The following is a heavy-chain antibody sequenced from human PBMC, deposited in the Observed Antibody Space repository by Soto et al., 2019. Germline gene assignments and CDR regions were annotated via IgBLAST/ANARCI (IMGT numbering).Heavy chain of an antibody. J-gene: IGHJ5*02. Sequence: SETLSLTCTVSGGSISSGDYYWSWIRQPPGKGLEWIGYIYYSGSTYYNPSLKSRVTISVDTSKNQFSLKLSSVTAADTAVYYCASMVRGVTRTNWFDPWGQGTLVTVS. CDR3: ASMVRGVTRTNWFDP. CDR1: GGSISSGDYY. D-gene: IGHD3-10*01. CDR2: IYYSGST. V-gene: IGHV4-30-4*01.